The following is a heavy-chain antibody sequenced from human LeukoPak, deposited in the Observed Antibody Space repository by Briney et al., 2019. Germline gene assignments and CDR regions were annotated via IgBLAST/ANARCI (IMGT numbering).Heavy chain of an antibody. D-gene: IGHD6-19*01. CDR1: GFTFSSYD. CDR3: AKVTWSSSGSDY. CDR2: INKSGGGT. J-gene: IGHJ4*02. Sequence: GGSLRLSCAASGFTFSSYDMSWVRQAPGKGLEWVSGINKSGGGTYYAGSVKGRFTMSRDNSKNTLFLQMNGLRAEDTAVYYCAKVTWSSSGSDYWGQGTLVTVSS. V-gene: IGHV3-23*01.